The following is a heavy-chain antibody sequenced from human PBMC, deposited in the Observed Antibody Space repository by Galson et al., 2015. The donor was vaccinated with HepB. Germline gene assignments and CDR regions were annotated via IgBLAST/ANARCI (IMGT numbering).Heavy chain of an antibody. J-gene: IGHJ2*01. CDR3: ARTGGYRGYGPTGSTRYFDL. Sequence: SLRLSCAASGFTVSRIYMSWVRQAPGKGLEWVSVIYSGGTTYYADSVKGRFTISRHNSKNSLYLQMNSLRAEDTAVYYCARTGGYRGYGPTGSTRYFDLWGRGTLVTISS. D-gene: IGHD5-12*01. CDR1: GFTVSRIY. V-gene: IGHV3-53*01. CDR2: IYSGGTT.